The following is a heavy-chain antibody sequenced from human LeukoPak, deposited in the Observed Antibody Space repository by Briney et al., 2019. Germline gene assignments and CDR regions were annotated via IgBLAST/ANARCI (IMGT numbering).Heavy chain of an antibody. V-gene: IGHV4-39*01. D-gene: IGHD4-17*01. CDR2: IYYSGST. CDR3: ARPPVDTVTGWFDP. Sequence: PSETLSLTCTVSGGSISSSSYYWGWIRQPPGKGLEWIGRIYYSGSTYYNPSLKSRVTISVDTSKKQFSLKLSSVTAADTAVYYCARPPVDTVTGWFDPWGQGTLVTVSS. CDR1: GGSISSSSYY. J-gene: IGHJ5*02.